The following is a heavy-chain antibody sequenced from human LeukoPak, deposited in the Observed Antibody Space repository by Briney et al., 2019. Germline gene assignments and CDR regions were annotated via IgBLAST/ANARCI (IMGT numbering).Heavy chain of an antibody. D-gene: IGHD2-2*01. J-gene: IGHJ4*02. CDR3: ARVGSVVVPAATHYYLDY. V-gene: IGHV3-23*01. Sequence: GGSLRLSCAASGFTFSDYAMSWVRQAPEKGLEWVSTISHVGGTYYADSVRGRFTISRDDSKNMVYLQMDSLRAEDTAVYYCARVGSVVVPAATHYYLDYWGQGTLVTVSS. CDR1: GFTFSDYA. CDR2: ISHVGGT.